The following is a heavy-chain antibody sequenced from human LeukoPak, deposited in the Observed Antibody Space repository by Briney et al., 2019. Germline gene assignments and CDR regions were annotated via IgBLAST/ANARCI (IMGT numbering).Heavy chain of an antibody. J-gene: IGHJ4*02. V-gene: IGHV3-43*02. CDR3: ARESGKFDY. CDR2: ISGDGVST. CDR1: GLPVGDFA. Sequence: GGSLRLSCVASGLPVGDFAMHWVRQAPGQGLEWVSLISGDGVSTFFADSVKGRFSISRDNSKNSLFLEMSSLRTEDTAMYYCARESGKFDYWGQGTLVAVSS.